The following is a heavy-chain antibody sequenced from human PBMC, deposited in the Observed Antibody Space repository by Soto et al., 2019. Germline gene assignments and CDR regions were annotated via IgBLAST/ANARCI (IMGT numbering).Heavy chain of an antibody. V-gene: IGHV1-69*12. CDR3: AGHSSGFPGYHYGMDV. Sequence: QVQLVQSGAEVKKPGSSVKVSCKASGGTFSSYAISWVRQAPGQGLEWMGGIIPIFDTADYAQKFQGRVRISADESTNAGYMVLSSLRAEDAAVYYCAGHSSGFPGYHYGMDVWGQGTMVTVSS. D-gene: IGHD3-22*01. J-gene: IGHJ6*02. CDR1: GGTFSSYA. CDR2: IIPIFDTA.